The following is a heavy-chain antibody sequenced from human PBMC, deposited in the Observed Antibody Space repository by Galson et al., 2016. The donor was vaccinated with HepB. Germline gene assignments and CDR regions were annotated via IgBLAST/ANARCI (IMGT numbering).Heavy chain of an antibody. Sequence: SLRLSCAASGFTFSSYGMHWVRQAPGKGLEWVAVIWYDGSNKYYADSVKGRFTISRDNSKNTPFLQMNSLRAEDTAVYYCAREKDSSSWYNFDYWGQGTLVTVSS. D-gene: IGHD6-13*01. CDR1: GFTFSSYG. CDR3: AREKDSSSWYNFDY. CDR2: IWYDGSNK. J-gene: IGHJ4*02. V-gene: IGHV3-33*01.